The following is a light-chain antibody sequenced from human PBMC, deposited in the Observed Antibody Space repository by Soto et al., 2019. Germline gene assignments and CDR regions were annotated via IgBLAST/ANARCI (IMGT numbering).Light chain of an antibody. V-gene: IGKV3-15*01. CDR2: GAS. CDR1: QGVNSN. J-gene: IGKJ1*01. Sequence: EIVMTQSPATLSASPGERATLSCRASQGVNSNLAWYQQKPGQAPRLLINGASTRATGIPARFSGSGSGTEFTLTISSLQSEDFAVYYCQQYNNWPRTFGQGTKVDIK. CDR3: QQYNNWPRT.